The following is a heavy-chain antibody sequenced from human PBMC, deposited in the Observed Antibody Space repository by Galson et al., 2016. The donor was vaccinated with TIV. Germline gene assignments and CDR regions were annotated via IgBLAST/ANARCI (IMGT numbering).Heavy chain of an antibody. J-gene: IGHJ4*02. Sequence: SVKVSCKASGVTFISFAISWVRQAPGQGLEWMGGIIPISRTVHYAQRFQGRVTITADESTSTAYMELSSLRSEDTAVYYCARGEVYDSLDGWGQGTLVTVSS. D-gene: IGHD3-22*01. V-gene: IGHV1-69*13. CDR3: ARGEVYDSLDG. CDR2: IIPISRTV. CDR1: GVTFISFA.